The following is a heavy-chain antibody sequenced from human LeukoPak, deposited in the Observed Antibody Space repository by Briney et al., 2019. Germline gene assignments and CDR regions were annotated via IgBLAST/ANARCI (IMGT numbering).Heavy chain of an antibody. CDR2: IYYSGST. CDR3: ARDTSLAGIAAESVV. Sequence: SETLSLTCAVYGGSFSGYYWSWIRQPPGKGLEWIGYIYYSGSTNYNPSLKSRVTISVDTSKNQFSLKLSSVTAADTAVYYCARDTSLAGIAAESVVWGQGTLVTVSS. V-gene: IGHV4-59*01. CDR1: GGSFSGYY. D-gene: IGHD6-13*01. J-gene: IGHJ4*02.